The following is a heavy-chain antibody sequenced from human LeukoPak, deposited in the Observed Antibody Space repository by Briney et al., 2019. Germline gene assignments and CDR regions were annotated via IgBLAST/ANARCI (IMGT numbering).Heavy chain of an antibody. V-gene: IGHV1-2*06. CDR3: ASELGATNYYYYYMDV. J-gene: IGHJ6*03. CDR2: INPNSGGT. Sequence: ASVKVSCKASGYTFTGYHMHWVRQAPGQGLEWMGRINPNSGGTNYAQKFQGRVTMTRVTSTSTAYMELSRLRSDDTAVYYCASELGATNYYYYYMDVWGKGTTVTVSS. D-gene: IGHD1-26*01. CDR1: GYTFTGYH.